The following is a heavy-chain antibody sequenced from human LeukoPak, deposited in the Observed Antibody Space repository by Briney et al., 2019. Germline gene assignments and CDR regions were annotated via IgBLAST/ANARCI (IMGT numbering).Heavy chain of an antibody. J-gene: IGHJ4*02. CDR3: AAGGAYTSGRYNI. CDR1: GGSISSYY. V-gene: IGHV4-4*09. CDR2: IFSTGGT. D-gene: IGHD6-19*01. Sequence: SETLSLTCTVSGGSISSYYWNWIRQPPGGGLQWIGFIFSTGGTNYNPSLKSRVAISTDTSKNQVSLRVTSVTAADSAVYYCAAGGAYTSGRYNIWGQGTLVSVSS.